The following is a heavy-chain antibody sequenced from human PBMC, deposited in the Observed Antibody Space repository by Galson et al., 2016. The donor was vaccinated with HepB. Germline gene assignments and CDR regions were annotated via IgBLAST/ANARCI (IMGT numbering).Heavy chain of an antibody. V-gene: IGHV3-74*01. CDR3: VRDGAVPGLGFDP. CDR1: GFSFSAYW. D-gene: IGHD6-19*01. J-gene: IGHJ5*02. CDR2: IKIDGSIT. Sequence: SLRLSCAASGFSFSAYWMHWVRQAPGKGLVWVSRIKIDGSITNYADSVKGRFTISRDNAKNTLYLQMNSLRVEDTAAYYCVRDGAVPGLGFDPWGQGALVSVSS.